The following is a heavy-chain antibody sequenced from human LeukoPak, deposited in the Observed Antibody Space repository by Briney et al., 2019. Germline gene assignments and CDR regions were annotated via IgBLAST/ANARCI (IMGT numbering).Heavy chain of an antibody. V-gene: IGHV3-23*01. J-gene: IGHJ4*02. Sequence: GGSLRLSCAASGFTFSNYDMNWVRQAPGKGLEWVSAVDSGGSTYYADSVKGRFAISRDNSKNMVYLQMSSPRVEDTAVYYCTNPFYGSGPRGYWGQGALVTVSS. D-gene: IGHD3-10*01. CDR3: TNPFYGSGPRGY. CDR2: VDSGGST. CDR1: GFTFSNYD.